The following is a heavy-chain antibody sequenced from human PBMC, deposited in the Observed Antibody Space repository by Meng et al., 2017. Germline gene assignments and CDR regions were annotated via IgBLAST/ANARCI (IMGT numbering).Heavy chain of an antibody. CDR1: GGSISSYY. J-gene: IGHJ4*02. D-gene: IGHD3-3*01. CDR3: ARGYDFWSGQYYFDY. V-gene: IGHV4-59*01. Sequence: VRLQASGPGLVTPSETLSLTCTVSGGSISSYYWSWIRQPPGKGLELIGYIYYSGSTNYNPSLKSRVTISVDTSKNQFSLKLSSVTAADTAVYYCARGYDFWSGQYYFDYWGQGTLVTVAS. CDR2: IYYSGST.